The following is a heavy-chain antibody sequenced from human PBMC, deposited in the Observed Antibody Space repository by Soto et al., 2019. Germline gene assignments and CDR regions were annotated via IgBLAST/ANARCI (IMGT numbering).Heavy chain of an antibody. CDR2: IYYTGDT. D-gene: IGHD2-2*01. Sequence: SETLSLTCTVSGASITSYYWSWIRQPPGQGLESLGYIYYTGDTNSNPSLKGRLTISIDTSKNQLSLKLSSVTAADTAIYYCARYARRPDYWGQGTLVTVSS. J-gene: IGHJ4*02. CDR3: ARYARRPDY. V-gene: IGHV4-59*01. CDR1: GASITSYY.